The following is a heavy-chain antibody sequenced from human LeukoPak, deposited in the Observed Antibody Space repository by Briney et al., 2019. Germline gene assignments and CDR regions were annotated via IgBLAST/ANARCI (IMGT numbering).Heavy chain of an antibody. Sequence: PSETLSLTCSVSGYSISSAYYWGWIRQPPGKGLEWIGTMYHSGSTNYNPSLKSRVTISVDTSKNQFSLKLNSVTAADTAVYYCARESGSYLWRSWLNPWGQGTLVTVSS. CDR2: MYHSGST. D-gene: IGHD3-16*01. CDR3: ARESGSYLWRSWLNP. J-gene: IGHJ5*02. CDR1: GYSISSAYY. V-gene: IGHV4-38-2*02.